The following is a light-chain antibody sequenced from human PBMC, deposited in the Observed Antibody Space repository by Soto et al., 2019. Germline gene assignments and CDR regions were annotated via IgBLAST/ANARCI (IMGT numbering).Light chain of an antibody. J-gene: IGLJ3*02. V-gene: IGLV2-14*01. CDR3: SSYTRSSWV. Sequence: QSVLTQPASVSGSPGQSITISCTGTSSDVGGYNYVSWHQQHPGKAHNLMIYEVSNRPSGVSNRFSGSKSGNTASLTISGLEAEDESDYYCSSYTRSSWVFGGGTKLTVL. CDR1: SSDVGGYNY. CDR2: EVS.